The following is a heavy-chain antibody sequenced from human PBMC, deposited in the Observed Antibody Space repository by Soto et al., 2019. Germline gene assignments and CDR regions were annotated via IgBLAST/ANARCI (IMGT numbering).Heavy chain of an antibody. CDR1: GYTFISYG. D-gene: IGHD4-17*01. V-gene: IGHV1-18*04. Sequence: QVQLVQSGPDLKRPGASMKVSCKASGYTFISYGISWVRQAPGQGLEWLAWISPLKGRTQYSQKAQGRVTLGTDTSSNTAYMEMTTLRVDDTAVYYCAMDYGDRPEYFKHWGQGTLVTVS. CDR3: AMDYGDRPEYFKH. J-gene: IGHJ1*01. CDR2: ISPLKGRT.